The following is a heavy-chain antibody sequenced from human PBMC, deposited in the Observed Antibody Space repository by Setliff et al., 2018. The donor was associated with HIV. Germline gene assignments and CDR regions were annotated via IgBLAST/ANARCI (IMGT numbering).Heavy chain of an antibody. V-gene: IGHV4-59*08. J-gene: IGHJ3*02. Sequence: SETLSLTCSVSGASIRGNYWSWIRQSPGKGLEWIGNIYYSGNTNYNPSFKSRVTISVDTSKNQFSLRVNSVTAADTAVYYCARSLVPSGYYYGRHAFDIWGQGTKVTVSS. D-gene: IGHD3-22*01. CDR1: GASIRGNY. CDR2: IYYSGNT. CDR3: ARSLVPSGYYYGRHAFDI.